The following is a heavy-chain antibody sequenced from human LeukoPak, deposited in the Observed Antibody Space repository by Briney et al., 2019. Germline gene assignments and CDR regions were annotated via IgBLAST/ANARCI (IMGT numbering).Heavy chain of an antibody. V-gene: IGHV5-51*01. CDR1: GYSFTNYW. CDR3: ALKSYITIFGVVTRGHAFDI. Sequence: GESLKISCKGSGYSFTNYWIGWVRQMPGKGLEWMGIIYPGDSDTRYSPSFQGQVTISADKSISTAYLQWSSLKASDTAMYYCALKSYITIFGVVTRGHAFDIWGQGTMVTVSS. D-gene: IGHD3-3*01. CDR2: IYPGDSDT. J-gene: IGHJ3*02.